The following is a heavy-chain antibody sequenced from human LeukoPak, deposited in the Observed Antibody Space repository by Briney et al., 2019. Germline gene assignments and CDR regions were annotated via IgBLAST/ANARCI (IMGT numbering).Heavy chain of an antibody. CDR1: GGSFSGYY. D-gene: IGHD3-10*01. CDR2: INHRGST. J-gene: IGHJ4*02. CDR3: ARHAIEGRYLTITMVRGVITHYFDY. Sequence: SETLSLTCAIYGGSFSGYYWSWIRQPPGKGLEWIGEINHRGSTNYNPSLKSRVTISVDTSRNSFSLELSSVTAADTAVYYCARHAIEGRYLTITMVRGVITHYFDYWGQGTLVTVSS. V-gene: IGHV4-34*01.